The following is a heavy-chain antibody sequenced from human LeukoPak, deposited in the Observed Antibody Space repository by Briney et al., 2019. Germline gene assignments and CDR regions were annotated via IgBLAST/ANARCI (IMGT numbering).Heavy chain of an antibody. CDR1: GDSASSNSVT. J-gene: IGHJ5*02. Sequence: SQTLSLTCAISGDSASSNSVTWNWIRQSPSRGLEWLGRTYYRSTWYNDYAVFVRGRITVNPDTSKNQFSLHLNSVTPEDTAVYYCARRLTQYDCFDPWGQGILVTVSS. V-gene: IGHV6-1*01. CDR3: ARRLTQYDCFDP. D-gene: IGHD2-2*01. CDR2: TYYRSTWYN.